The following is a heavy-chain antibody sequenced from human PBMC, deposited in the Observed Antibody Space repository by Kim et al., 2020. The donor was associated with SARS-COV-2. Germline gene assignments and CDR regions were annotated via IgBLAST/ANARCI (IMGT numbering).Heavy chain of an antibody. J-gene: IGHJ5*02. D-gene: IGHD2-2*01. V-gene: IGHV1-69*13. Sequence: SVKVSCKASGGTFSSYAISWVRQAPGQGLEWMGGIIPIFGTANYAQKFQGRVTITADESTSTAYMELSSLRSEDTAVYYCARFVSVVVPAAIIPNPNWFDPWGQGTLVTVSS. CDR2: IIPIFGTA. CDR3: ARFVSVVVPAAIIPNPNWFDP. CDR1: GGTFSSYA.